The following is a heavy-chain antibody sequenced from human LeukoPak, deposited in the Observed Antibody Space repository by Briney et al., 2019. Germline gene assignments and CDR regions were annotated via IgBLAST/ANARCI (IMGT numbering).Heavy chain of an antibody. CDR3: ARSYYDTRGRFDP. V-gene: IGHV4-59*08. Sequence: SETLSLTCTVSGGSIRSHYWSWVRQPPGKGLEWIGTIHHSGTTYYSPSLRSRVTTSVDTSKNQFSLSLSSVTAADTAVYYCARSYYDTRGRFDPWGQGTLVTVSS. CDR2: IHHSGTT. CDR1: GGSIRSHY. D-gene: IGHD3-22*01. J-gene: IGHJ5*02.